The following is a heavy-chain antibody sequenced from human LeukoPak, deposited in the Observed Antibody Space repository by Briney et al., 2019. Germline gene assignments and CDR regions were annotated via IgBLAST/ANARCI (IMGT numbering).Heavy chain of an antibody. CDR2: IYSGGST. CDR3: ARDRMVQGVMDS. V-gene: IGHV3-53*01. Sequence: PGVSLRLSCAASGFTVSSNYMSWVRQAPGKGLEWVSVIYSGGSTYYADSVKGRFTISRDNSKNTLYLQMNSLRAEDTAVYYCARDRMVQGVMDSWGQGTLVTVSS. D-gene: IGHD3-10*01. CDR1: GFTVSSNY. J-gene: IGHJ4*02.